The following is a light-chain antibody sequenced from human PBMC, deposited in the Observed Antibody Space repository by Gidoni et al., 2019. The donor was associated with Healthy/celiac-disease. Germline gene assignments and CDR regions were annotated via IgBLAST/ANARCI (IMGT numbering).Light chain of an antibody. CDR1: QSLLHSNGYNY. Sequence: DIVMTQSPLSLPVTPGEPASIPCRSSQSLLHSNGYNYLDWYLQKPVQSPQLLIYLGSNRASGVPDRFSGSGSGTDFTLKISRVEAEAVGVYYCMQALQTRLTFGGXTKVEIK. J-gene: IGKJ4*01. CDR2: LGS. CDR3: MQALQTRLT. V-gene: IGKV2-28*01.